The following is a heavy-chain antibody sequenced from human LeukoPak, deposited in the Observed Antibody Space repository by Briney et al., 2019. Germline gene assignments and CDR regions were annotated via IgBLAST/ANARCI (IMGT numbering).Heavy chain of an antibody. Sequence: ASVKVSCKASGYTFTSYDINWVRQATGQGLEWMGWMNPNSGNTGYAQKFQGRGTMTRNTSISTAYMELSSLRSEDTAVYYCARVSAILFMDVWGQGTTVTVSS. CDR2: MNPNSGNT. CDR3: ARVSAILFMDV. CDR1: GYTFTSYD. D-gene: IGHD2-2*02. J-gene: IGHJ6*02. V-gene: IGHV1-8*01.